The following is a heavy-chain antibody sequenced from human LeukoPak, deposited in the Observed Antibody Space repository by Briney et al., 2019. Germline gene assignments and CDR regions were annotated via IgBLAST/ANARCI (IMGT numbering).Heavy chain of an antibody. Sequence: SETLSLTCAVYGGSFSGYYWSWIRQPPGKGLEWIGEINHNGSTNYNPSLKSRVTISVDTSKNQFSLKLSSVTAADTAVYYCAAFYDISNWFDPWGQGTLVTVSS. D-gene: IGHD3-9*01. CDR3: AAFYDISNWFDP. J-gene: IGHJ5*02. CDR2: INHNGST. V-gene: IGHV4-34*01. CDR1: GGSFSGYY.